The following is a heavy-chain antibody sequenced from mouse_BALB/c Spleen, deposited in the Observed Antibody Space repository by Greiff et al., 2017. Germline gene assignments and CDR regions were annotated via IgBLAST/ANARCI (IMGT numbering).Heavy chain of an antibody. D-gene: IGHD1-1*01. Sequence: QVQLQQSGAELVRPGVSVKISCKGSGYTFTDYAMHWVNQSHAKSLEWIGVISTYYGDASYNQTFKGKATMTVDKSSSTAYMELARLTSEDSAIYYCARCYYYGSSPWFAYWGQGTLVTVSA. J-gene: IGHJ3*01. CDR1: GYTFTDYA. V-gene: IGHV1S137*01. CDR2: ISTYYGDA. CDR3: ARCYYYGSSPWFAY.